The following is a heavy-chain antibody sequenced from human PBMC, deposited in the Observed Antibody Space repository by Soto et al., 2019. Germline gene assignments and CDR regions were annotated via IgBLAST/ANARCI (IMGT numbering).Heavy chain of an antibody. CDR3: AKRSSYNLKDPLDD. CDR1: GFSFRNYA. V-gene: IGHV3-23*01. CDR2: ISASAGST. Sequence: PGGSLRLSCVASGFSFRNYAMTWVRQAPGKGLEWVGVISASAGSTYYGNSVKGRFTISRDNFRDTVYLQMNDLRVEDTARYYWAKRSSYNLKDPLDDWGQGTLVTVSS. J-gene: IGHJ4*02. D-gene: IGHD3-10*01.